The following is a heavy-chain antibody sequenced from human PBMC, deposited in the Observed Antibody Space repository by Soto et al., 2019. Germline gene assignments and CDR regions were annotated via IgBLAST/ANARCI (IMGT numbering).Heavy chain of an antibody. Sequence: QVQLVQSGAEVMKPGASVKVSCKASGYTFTSYAMHWVRQAPGQRLEWMGWINAGNGNTKYSQKFQGRVTITRDTSASTAYMQLGSLRSEDTAVYYCARDVRSASSAFDIWGQGTMVTVSS. D-gene: IGHD6-6*01. J-gene: IGHJ3*02. V-gene: IGHV1-3*01. CDR3: ARDVRSASSAFDI. CDR1: GYTFTSYA. CDR2: INAGNGNT.